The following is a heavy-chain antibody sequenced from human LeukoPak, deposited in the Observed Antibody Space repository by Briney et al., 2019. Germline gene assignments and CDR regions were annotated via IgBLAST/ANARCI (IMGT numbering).Heavy chain of an antibody. CDR2: INPNSGGT. J-gene: IGHJ4*02. CDR3: ASQRSNIVIVPTAVSFDY. V-gene: IGHV1-2*06. Sequence: ASVKVSCKASGYTFTGYYMHWVRQAPGQGLEWMGRINPNSGGTNYAQKFQGRVTMTRDTSISTGYMELSRLRSDDTAVYYCASQRSNIVIVPTAVSFDYWGQGTLVTVSS. D-gene: IGHD2-2*01. CDR1: GYTFTGYY.